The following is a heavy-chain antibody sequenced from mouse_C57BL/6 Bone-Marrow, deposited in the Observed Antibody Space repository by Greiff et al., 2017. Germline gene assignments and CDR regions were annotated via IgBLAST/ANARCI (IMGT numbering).Heavy chain of an antibody. Sequence: EVMLVESGEGLVKPGGSLKLSCAASGFTFSSYAMSWVRQTPEKRLEWVAYISSGGDYIYYADTVKGRFTISRDNARNTLYLQMSSLKSEDTAMYYCTRDRYGSSSAWFAYWGQGTLVTVSA. V-gene: IGHV5-9-1*02. CDR1: GFTFSSYA. J-gene: IGHJ3*01. D-gene: IGHD1-1*01. CDR2: ISSGGDYI. CDR3: TRDRYGSSSAWFAY.